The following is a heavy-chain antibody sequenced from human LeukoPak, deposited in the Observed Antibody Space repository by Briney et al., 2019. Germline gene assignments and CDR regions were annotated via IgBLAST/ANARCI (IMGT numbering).Heavy chain of an antibody. V-gene: IGHV1-18*01. CDR3: ERDGVGSGSYSYYYYYYMDV. CDR1: GYTFTSYG. Sequence: ASVTVSCKASGYTFTSYGISWVRQAPGQGLEWMGWISAYNGNTNYAQKLQGRVTMTTDTSTSTAYMELRSLRSDDTAVYYCERDGVGSGSYSYYYYYYMDVWGKGTTVTVSS. CDR2: ISAYNGNT. J-gene: IGHJ6*03. D-gene: IGHD3-10*01.